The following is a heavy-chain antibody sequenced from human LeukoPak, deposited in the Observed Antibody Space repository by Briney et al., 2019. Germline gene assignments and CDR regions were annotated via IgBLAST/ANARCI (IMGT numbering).Heavy chain of an antibody. V-gene: IGHV4-30-4*08. CDR2: IYYSGST. CDR1: GGSISSGDYY. CDR3: ARDRSYDFWSGHNWFDP. J-gene: IGHJ5*02. D-gene: IGHD3-3*01. Sequence: SQTLSLTCTVSGGSISSGDYYWSWIRQPPGKGLEWIGYIYYSGSTYYNPSLKSRVTISVDTSKNQFSLKLSSVTAADTAVYYCARDRSYDFWSGHNWFDPWGQGTLVTVSS.